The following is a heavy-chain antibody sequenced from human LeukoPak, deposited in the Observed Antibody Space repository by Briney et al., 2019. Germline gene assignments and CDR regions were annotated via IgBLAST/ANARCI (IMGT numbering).Heavy chain of an antibody. J-gene: IGHJ4*02. CDR3: ASRYHIWNGGGYFDY. V-gene: IGHV1-69*01. CDR2: IIPIFDTA. D-gene: IGHD1-1*01. Sequence: ASVKVSCKASGGTFSSYAISWVRQAPGHGLEWLGGIIPIFDTANYAQKFQGRVTITADESTSTAYMELSSLRSEDTAVYYCASRYHIWNGGGYFDYWGQGTLVTVSS. CDR1: GGTFSSYA.